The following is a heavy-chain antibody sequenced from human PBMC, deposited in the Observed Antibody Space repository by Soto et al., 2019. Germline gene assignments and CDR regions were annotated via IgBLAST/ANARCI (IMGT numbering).Heavy chain of an antibody. CDR1: GYTFTSYG. V-gene: IGHV1-18*01. CDR2: ISAYNGNT. J-gene: IGHJ4*02. D-gene: IGHD2-2*01. Sequence: ASVKVSCKASGYTFTSYGISWVRQAPGQGLEWMGWISAYNGNTNYAQKLQGRVTMTTDISTSTAYMELRSLRSDDTAVYFCARDPGGVVPAAIPHFDYWGQGTLVTVSS. CDR3: ARDPGGVVPAAIPHFDY.